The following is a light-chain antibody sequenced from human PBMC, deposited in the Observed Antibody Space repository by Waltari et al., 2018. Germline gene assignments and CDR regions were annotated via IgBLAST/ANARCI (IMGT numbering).Light chain of an antibody. V-gene: IGLV2-14*03. CDR3: GSYTTRATHV. CDR1: SSDVGGYNY. J-gene: IGLJ1*01. Sequence: QSALTQPASVSGSPGQSITISCTGTSSDVGGYNYVSWYQQHPGTTPNLLIFDVNPRPSGVSHRFSGSKSGNTASLTISGLQAEDEADYYCGSYTTRATHVFGIGTKLTVL. CDR2: DVN.